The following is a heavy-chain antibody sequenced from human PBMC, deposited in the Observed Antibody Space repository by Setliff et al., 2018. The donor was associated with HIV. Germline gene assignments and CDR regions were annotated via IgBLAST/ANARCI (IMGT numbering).Heavy chain of an antibody. Sequence: ASVKVSCKASGYSFTDYFIHWVRQAPGQGLEWMGWIAPSDGSTSYAPKFQDRVTMTRDTSTTTVYMELSSLRSDDTAVYYCARAQFNTSPWVNSWGQGTLVTVSS. CDR1: GYSFTDYF. V-gene: IGHV1-46*03. J-gene: IGHJ5*02. CDR2: IAPSDGST. D-gene: IGHD2-2*02. CDR3: ARAQFNTSPWVNS.